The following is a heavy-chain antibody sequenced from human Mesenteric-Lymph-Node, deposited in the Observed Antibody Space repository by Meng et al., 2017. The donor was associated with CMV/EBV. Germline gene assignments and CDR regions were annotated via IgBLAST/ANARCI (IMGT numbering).Heavy chain of an antibody. CDR2: INHSGST. CDR3: ARGSSYDILTGYFDY. Sequence: QVQFHHVGEGMLRPSETLAGPCAVYGGSFSGYYWNWIRQSPEKALEWIGEINHSGSTTYNPSFTSRIIISVDTSTNQISLNMSSVTAADTAVYYCARGSSYDILTGYFDYWGQGALVTVSS. V-gene: IGHV4-34*01. D-gene: IGHD3-9*01. J-gene: IGHJ4*02. CDR1: GGSFSGYY.